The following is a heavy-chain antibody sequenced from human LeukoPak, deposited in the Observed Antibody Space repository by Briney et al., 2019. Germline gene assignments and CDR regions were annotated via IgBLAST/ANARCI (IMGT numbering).Heavy chain of an antibody. J-gene: IGHJ4*02. CDR2: IKQDGSEK. CDR3: ARCLAAAGTEPIFDY. CDR1: AFTFSNYY. V-gene: IGHV3-7*01. Sequence: GGSLRLSCAASAFTFSNYYMSWVRQAPGKGLEWVANIKQDGSEKWYADSVKGRFTISRDNAKNSLYLQMNSLRAEDTAVYYCARCLAAAGTEPIFDYWGQGTLVTVSS. D-gene: IGHD6-13*01.